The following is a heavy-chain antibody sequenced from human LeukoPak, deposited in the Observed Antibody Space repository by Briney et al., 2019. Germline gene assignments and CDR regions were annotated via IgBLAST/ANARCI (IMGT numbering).Heavy chain of an antibody. CDR1: GYSISSGYY. V-gene: IGHV4-38-2*02. CDR3: ARDRFDYVWGSYRSRFDY. D-gene: IGHD3-16*02. Sequence: PSETLSLTCTVSGYSISSGYYWGWIRQPPGKGLEWIGSIYHSGSTYYNPSLKSRVTISVDTSKNQFSLKLSSVTAADTAVYYCARDRFDYVWGSYRSRFDYWGQGTLVTVSS. CDR2: IYHSGST. J-gene: IGHJ4*02.